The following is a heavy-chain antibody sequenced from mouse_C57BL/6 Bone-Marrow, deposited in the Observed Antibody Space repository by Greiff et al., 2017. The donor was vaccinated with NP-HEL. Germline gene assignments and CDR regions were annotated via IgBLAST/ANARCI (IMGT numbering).Heavy chain of an antibody. CDR3: ARSSGLWYFDV. D-gene: IGHD1-3*01. CDR1: GYTFTSYW. V-gene: IGHV1-61*01. Sequence: QVQLQQPGAELVRPGSSVKLSCKASGYTFTSYWMDWVKQRPGQGLEWIGNIYPSDSETHYNQKFKDKATLTVDKSSSTAYMQLSSLTSEDSAVYYCARSSGLWYFDVWGTGTTVTVSS. J-gene: IGHJ1*03. CDR2: IYPSDSET.